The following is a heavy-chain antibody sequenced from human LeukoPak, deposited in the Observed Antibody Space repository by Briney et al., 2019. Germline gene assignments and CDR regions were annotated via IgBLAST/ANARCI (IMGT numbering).Heavy chain of an antibody. CDR3: ARVYGSGSYFSPAFDI. CDR2: INWNGVSK. J-gene: IGHJ3*02. Sequence: GGSLRLSCAVSGFTFRRHDMNWVRQAPGKGLEWVSNINWNGVSKGYGDSVKGRFTISRDNAKKFLYLEMNSLRAEDTAFYYCARVYGSGSYFSPAFDIWGQGTVVTVSS. CDR1: GFTFRRHD. D-gene: IGHD3-10*01. V-gene: IGHV3-20*04.